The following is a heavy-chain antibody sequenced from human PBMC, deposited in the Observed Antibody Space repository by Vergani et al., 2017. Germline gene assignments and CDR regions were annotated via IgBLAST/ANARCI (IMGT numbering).Heavy chain of an antibody. Sequence: QVQLQESGPRLVKPSETLSLICSVSGYSISSGYFWGWIRQSPGKGLEWLGTIDRTGRTHLSPSLKSRLTISVDTTKNQFSLRLTSATAADTAVYYCARGQHEGYCSSTSFYTSRVYWFDPWGQGTLVTVAS. CDR1: GYSISSGYF. CDR3: ARGQHEGYCSSTSFYTSRVYWFDP. V-gene: IGHV4-38-2*02. CDR2: IDRTGRT. D-gene: IGHD2-2*02. J-gene: IGHJ5*02.